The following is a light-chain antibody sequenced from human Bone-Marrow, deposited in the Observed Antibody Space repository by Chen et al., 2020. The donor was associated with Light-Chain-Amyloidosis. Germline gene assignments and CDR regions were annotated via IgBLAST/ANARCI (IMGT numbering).Light chain of an antibody. CDR1: SSDVGTYSL. J-gene: IGLJ2*01. Sequence: QSALTQPASVSGSPVQSITISCTGTSSDVGTYSLVSWFQQHPGKAPKVILFEVNKRPSGVSDRCAGCKSGNTASLTISGLQGEDEADDYCCSYAGSKTFVLFGGGTKLTVL. V-gene: IGLV2-23*02. CDR2: EVN. CDR3: CSYAGSKTFVL.